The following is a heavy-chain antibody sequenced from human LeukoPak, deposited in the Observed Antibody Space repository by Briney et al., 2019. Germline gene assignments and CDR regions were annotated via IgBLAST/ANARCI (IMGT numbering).Heavy chain of an antibody. Sequence: SETLSLTCTVSGGSTSSGSYYWSWIRQPAGKGLEWIGRIYTSGSTNYNPSLKSRVTISVDTPKNQFSLKLSSVTAADTAVYYCARDSYDYVWGSSNFDYWGQGTLVTVSS. CDR3: ARDSYDYVWGSSNFDY. CDR2: IYTSGST. CDR1: GGSTSSGSYY. V-gene: IGHV4-61*02. J-gene: IGHJ4*02. D-gene: IGHD3-16*01.